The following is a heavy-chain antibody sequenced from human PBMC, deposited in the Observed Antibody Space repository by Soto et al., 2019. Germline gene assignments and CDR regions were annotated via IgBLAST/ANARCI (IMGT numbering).Heavy chain of an antibody. J-gene: IGHJ4*02. CDR3: GTTFEY. V-gene: IGHV3-74*01. D-gene: IGHD1-26*01. CDR2: INNDGSRT. CDR1: GFTFSNYW. Sequence: GESLKISCAASGFTFSNYWIHWVRQVPGEGLVWVSSINNDGSRTWYADSVRGRIAMSRDNARNLVSLQMNSLRAEDTAVYYCGTTFEYWGQGALVTVSS.